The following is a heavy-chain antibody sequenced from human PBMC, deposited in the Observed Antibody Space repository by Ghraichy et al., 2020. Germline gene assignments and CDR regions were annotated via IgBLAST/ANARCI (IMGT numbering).Heavy chain of an antibody. D-gene: IGHD5-24*01. CDR3: ARAERWLQQEGYFDY. J-gene: IGHJ4*02. Sequence: SETLSLTCTVSGGSISSYYWSWIRQPPGKGLEWIGYIYYSGSTNYNPSLKSRVTISVDTSKNQFSLKLSSVTAADTAVYYCARAERWLQQEGYFDYWGQGTLVTVSS. CDR2: IYYSGST. CDR1: GGSISSYY. V-gene: IGHV4-59*01.